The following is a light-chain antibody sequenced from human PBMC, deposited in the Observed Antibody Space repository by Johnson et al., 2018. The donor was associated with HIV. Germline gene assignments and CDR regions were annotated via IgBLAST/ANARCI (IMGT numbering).Light chain of an antibody. CDR3: ATWDNSLSSGGV. CDR1: SSNIGNNY. J-gene: IGLJ1*01. CDR2: END. Sequence: QSVLTQPPSVSAAPGQKVTISCSGSSSNIGNNYVSWYRHLPGTAPKLLIYENDKRPSGIPDRFSGSKSGTSATLAIPGLQPGDEADYYCATWDNSLSSGGVFGTGTKVTVL. V-gene: IGLV1-51*02.